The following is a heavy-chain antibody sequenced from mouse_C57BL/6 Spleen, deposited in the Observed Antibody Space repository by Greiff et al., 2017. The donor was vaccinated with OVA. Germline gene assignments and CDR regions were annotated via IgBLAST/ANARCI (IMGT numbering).Heavy chain of an antibody. CDR3: TRSTHWDDAMDY. CDR1: GYTFTSYW. J-gene: IGHJ4*01. D-gene: IGHD4-1*01. Sequence: EVQLQQSGTVLARPGASVKMSCKTSGYTFTSYWMHWVKQRPGQGLEWIGAIYPGNSDTSYNQKFKGKAKLTAVTSASTAYMELSSLTNEDSAVYYCTRSTHWDDAMDYWGQGTSVTVSS. V-gene: IGHV1-5*01. CDR2: IYPGNSDT.